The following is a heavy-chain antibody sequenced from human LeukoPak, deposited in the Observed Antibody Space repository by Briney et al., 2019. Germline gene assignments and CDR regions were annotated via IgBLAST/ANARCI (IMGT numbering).Heavy chain of an antibody. CDR1: GFTVSGNY. V-gene: IGHV3-66*04. Sequence: GGSLRLSCAASGFTVSGNYMSWVRQAPGKGLEWLSVIHRGGNTYYADSVKGRFTISRDSSKNTVFLQMDSLRAEDTAVYYCASHSGSFYWGQGALVTVSS. D-gene: IGHD1-26*01. J-gene: IGHJ4*02. CDR2: IHRGGNT. CDR3: ASHSGSFY.